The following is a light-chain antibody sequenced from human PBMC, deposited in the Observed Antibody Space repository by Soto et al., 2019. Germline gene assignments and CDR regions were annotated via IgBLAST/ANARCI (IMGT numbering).Light chain of an antibody. CDR1: TSDIGGHNY. V-gene: IGLV2-14*01. J-gene: IGLJ3*02. CDR2: EVR. CDR3: SSYASSGTLV. Sequence: QSALTQPASVSGSPGQSITISCTGTTSDIGGHNYVSWHQQHPGKAPKLMIHEVRYRPSGVSNRFSGSKSGNTASLTISGLQAEDEADYYCSSYASSGTLVFGGGTKVTVL.